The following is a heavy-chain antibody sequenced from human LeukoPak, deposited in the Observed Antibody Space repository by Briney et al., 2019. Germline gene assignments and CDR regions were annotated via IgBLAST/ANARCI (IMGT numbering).Heavy chain of an antibody. J-gene: IGHJ4*02. D-gene: IGHD6-6*01. CDR3: AKTAELGGALDY. Sequence: GGSLRLSCAASGFTFSSYGMHWVRQAPGKGLEWVSAISGSGGSTYYADSVKGRFTISRDNSKNTLYLQMNSLRAEDTAVYYCAKTAELGGALDYWGQGTLVTVSS. CDR2: ISGSGGST. V-gene: IGHV3-23*01. CDR1: GFTFSSYG.